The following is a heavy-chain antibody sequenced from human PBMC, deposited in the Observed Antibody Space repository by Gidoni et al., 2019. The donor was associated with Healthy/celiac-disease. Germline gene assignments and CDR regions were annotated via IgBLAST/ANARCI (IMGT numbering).Heavy chain of an antibody. CDR1: AFTFGDYA. CDR2: IRSKAYGGTT. Sequence: EVQLVESGGGLVQPGRSLRLSCTASAFTFGDYAMSWFRQAPGKGLEWVGFIRSKAYGGTTEYAASVKGRFTISRDDSKSIAYLQMNSLKTEDTAVYYCTRENLVGATSGFDPWGQGTLVTVSS. V-gene: IGHV3-49*03. CDR3: TRENLVGATSGFDP. J-gene: IGHJ5*02. D-gene: IGHD1-26*01.